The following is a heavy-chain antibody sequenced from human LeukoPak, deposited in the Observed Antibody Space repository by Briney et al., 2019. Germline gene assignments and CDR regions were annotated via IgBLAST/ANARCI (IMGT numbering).Heavy chain of an antibody. D-gene: IGHD3-3*01. CDR2: INHSGST. V-gene: IGHV4-34*01. J-gene: IGHJ4*02. CDR3: ASDDSSVA. Sequence: SETLSLTCAVSGGSFSGYYWSWIRQPPGKGLEWIGEINHSGSTNYNPSLKSRVTISVDTSKKQFSLKLSSVTAADTAVYYCASDDSSVAWGQGTLVTVSS. CDR1: GGSFSGYY.